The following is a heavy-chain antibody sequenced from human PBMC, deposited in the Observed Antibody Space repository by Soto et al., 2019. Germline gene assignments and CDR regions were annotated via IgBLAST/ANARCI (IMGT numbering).Heavy chain of an antibody. J-gene: IGHJ6*03. Sequence: PGESLKISCKGSGYSFTSYWIGWVRQMPGKGLEWMGIIYPGDSDTRYSPSFQGQVTISADKSISTAYLQWSSLKASDTAMYYCARHYNWNYVSYYYMEVWGKGTTVTVSS. CDR2: IYPGDSDT. V-gene: IGHV5-51*01. CDR3: ARHYNWNYVSYYYMEV. CDR1: GYSFTSYW. D-gene: IGHD1-7*01.